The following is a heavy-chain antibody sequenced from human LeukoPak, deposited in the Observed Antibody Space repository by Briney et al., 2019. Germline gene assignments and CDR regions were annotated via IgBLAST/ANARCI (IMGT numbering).Heavy chain of an antibody. J-gene: IGHJ4*02. V-gene: IGHV3-11*04. CDR2: ISSGGTII. D-gene: IGHD2-2*01. Sequence: GGSLRLSCTASGFSFSNYYMNWIRQAPGKGLEWVSKISSGGTIIYYADSVKGRFTISRDNAKNSLYLQMNSLRAEDTAVYYCAREWSAANLDWGQGTLVTVSS. CDR3: AREWSAANLD. CDR1: GFSFSNYY.